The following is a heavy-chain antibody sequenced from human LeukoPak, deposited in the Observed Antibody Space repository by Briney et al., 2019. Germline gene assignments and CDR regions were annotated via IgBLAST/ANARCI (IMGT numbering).Heavy chain of an antibody. J-gene: IGHJ4*02. CDR1: GFTFDDYA. V-gene: IGHV3-9*01. Sequence: GGSLRLSCAASGFTFDDYAMHWVRQAPGKGLEWVSGISWNSGSIGYADSVKDRFTISRDNAKNSLYLQMNSLRAEDTALYYCAKDEEYDSSGYYDYWGQGTLVTVSS. CDR3: AKDEEYDSSGYYDY. CDR2: ISWNSGSI. D-gene: IGHD3-22*01.